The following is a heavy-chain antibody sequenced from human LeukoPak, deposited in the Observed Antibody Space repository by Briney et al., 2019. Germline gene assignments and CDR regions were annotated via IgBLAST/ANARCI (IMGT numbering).Heavy chain of an antibody. V-gene: IGHV1-2*02. CDR1: GYTFTDYY. CDR3: AGESIYYYGSGSYSKTFDY. J-gene: IGHJ4*02. D-gene: IGHD3-10*01. Sequence: ASVKVSCKASGYTFTDYYMHWVRQAPGQGLEWMGWINPNSGGTYYAQQFQGRVTMTRDTSISIAYMELSRLTSDDTAVYYCAGESIYYYGSGSYSKTFDYWGQGTLVTVSS. CDR2: INPNSGGT.